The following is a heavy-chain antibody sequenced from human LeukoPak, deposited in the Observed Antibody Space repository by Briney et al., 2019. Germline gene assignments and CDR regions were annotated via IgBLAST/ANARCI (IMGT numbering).Heavy chain of an antibody. D-gene: IGHD3-22*01. CDR2: ISGSGGST. Sequence: GGSLRLSCAAPGFTFSSYAMSWVRQAPGKGLEWVSAISGSGGSTYYADSVKGRFTISRDNSKNTLYLQMNSLRAEDTAAYYCAKLESDSSGYYSSFDYWGQGTLVTVSS. V-gene: IGHV3-23*01. CDR1: GFTFSSYA. CDR3: AKLESDSSGYYSSFDY. J-gene: IGHJ4*02.